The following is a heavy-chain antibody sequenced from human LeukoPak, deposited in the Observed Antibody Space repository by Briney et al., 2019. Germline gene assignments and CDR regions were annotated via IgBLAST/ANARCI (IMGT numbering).Heavy chain of an antibody. CDR1: GFSFGDYA. CDR3: TRDNEPWYCGTNSCLDY. CDR2: IRTRAYGGTT. Sequence: GGSLRHSRTSSGFSFGDYAMSWFRQAPGKGLEWVGFIRTRAYGGTTEYAASVKGRFTLSSDDSKSIAYLQMDSLKTEDTAVYYCTRDNEPWYCGTNSCLDYWGQGTLVTVSS. J-gene: IGHJ4*02. D-gene: IGHD2-2*01. V-gene: IGHV3-49*03.